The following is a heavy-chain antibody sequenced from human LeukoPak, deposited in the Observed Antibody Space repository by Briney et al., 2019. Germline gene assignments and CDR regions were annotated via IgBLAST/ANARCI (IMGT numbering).Heavy chain of an antibody. Sequence: PGGSLRLSCAASGFTFSSYGMHWVRQAPGKGLEWVTFIWFDGSDKYYADSVKGRFTISRDNSKNTLYLRMNSLRAEDTAVYYCACDYGGNSGVDYWGQGTLVTVSS. CDR3: ACDYGGNSGVDY. V-gene: IGHV3-30*02. CDR1: GFTFSSYG. J-gene: IGHJ4*02. CDR2: IWFDGSDK. D-gene: IGHD4-23*01.